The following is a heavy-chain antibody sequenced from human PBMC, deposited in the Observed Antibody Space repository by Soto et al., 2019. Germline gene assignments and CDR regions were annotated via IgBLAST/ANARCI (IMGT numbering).Heavy chain of an antibody. J-gene: IGHJ6*02. D-gene: IGHD3-22*01. CDR3: AEDPLYDSSGYYPPGLDYGMDV. CDR1: GFTFSSYA. V-gene: IGHV3-23*01. Sequence: PVGSLRLSCAASGFTFSSYAMSWVRQAPGKGLEWVSAISGSGGSTYYADSVKGRFTISRDNSKNTLYLQMNSLRAEDTAVYYCAEDPLYDSSGYYPPGLDYGMDVWGQGTTVTVSS. CDR2: ISGSGGST.